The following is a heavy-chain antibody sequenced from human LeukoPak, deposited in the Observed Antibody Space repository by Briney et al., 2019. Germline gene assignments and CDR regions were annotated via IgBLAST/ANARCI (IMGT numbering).Heavy chain of an antibody. D-gene: IGHD3-22*01. J-gene: IGHJ4*02. V-gene: IGHV3-53*01. CDR3: TTSLTYYYDSSGYPFDY. CDR1: GFTVSSYY. CDR2: IYSGGST. Sequence: PGGSLRLSCAASGFTVSSYYMSWVRQPPGKGLEWVSIIYSGGSTYYADSVKGRFTISRDNSKNTLYLQMNSLRAEDTAVYYCTTSLTYYYDSSGYPFDYWGQGTLVTVSS.